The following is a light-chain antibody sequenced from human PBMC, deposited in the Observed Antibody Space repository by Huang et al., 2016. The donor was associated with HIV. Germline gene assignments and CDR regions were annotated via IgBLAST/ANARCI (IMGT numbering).Light chain of an antibody. V-gene: IGKV3-20*01. CDR1: QNVGSSH. CDR2: GAS. CDR3: QQYGGSPWT. Sequence: IVLTQSPGTLSLSPGERATLSCRASQNVGSSHLAWYQQKPGQAPRLLIHGASYRATGIPDRCSGGVSGTDFTLTISRLEPEHIAVYFCQQYGGSPWTFGQGTKVEIK. J-gene: IGKJ1*01.